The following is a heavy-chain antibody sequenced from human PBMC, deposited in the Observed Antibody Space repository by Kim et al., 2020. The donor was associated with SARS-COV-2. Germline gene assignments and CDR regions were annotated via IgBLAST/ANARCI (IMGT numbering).Heavy chain of an antibody. CDR2: ISSGSDDI. J-gene: IGHJ4*02. CDR3: TRDREDGYNEGFDY. V-gene: IGHV3-21*04. D-gene: IGHD5-12*01. Sequence: GGSLRLSCGATGFPFETYSMNWVRQAPGKGLEWVATISSGSDDIYYADSVKGRFTISRENGRSSLYLQMNSLRADDTALYYCTRDREDGYNEGFDYWGQG. CDR1: GFPFETYS.